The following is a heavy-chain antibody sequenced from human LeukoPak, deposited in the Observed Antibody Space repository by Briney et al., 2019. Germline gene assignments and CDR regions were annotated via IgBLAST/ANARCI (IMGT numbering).Heavy chain of an antibody. Sequence: GASVTVSCKVSGYTLTELSMHWVRPAPGKGLEWMGGFDPEDGETIYAQKFQGRVTMTEDTSTDTAYMELSSLRSEDTAVYYCAPGVGYSSGWYPRWFDPWGQGTLVTVSS. V-gene: IGHV1-24*01. J-gene: IGHJ5*02. CDR3: APGVGYSSGWYPRWFDP. CDR1: GYTLTELS. CDR2: FDPEDGET. D-gene: IGHD6-19*01.